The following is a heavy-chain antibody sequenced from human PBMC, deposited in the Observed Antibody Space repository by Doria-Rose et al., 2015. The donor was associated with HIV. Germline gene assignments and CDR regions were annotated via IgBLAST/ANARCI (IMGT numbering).Heavy chain of an antibody. CDR2: IIPIFGPA. J-gene: IGHJ6*02. CDR3: ARIGYSGAWFLGMDV. V-gene: IGHV1-69*01. D-gene: IGHD6-19*01. Sequence: SWVRQAPGQGLEWMGGIIPIFGPANYAQKFQGRVTITADESTRTAYMELSSLRSEDTAVYYCARIGYSGAWFLGMDVWGQGTTVTVSS.